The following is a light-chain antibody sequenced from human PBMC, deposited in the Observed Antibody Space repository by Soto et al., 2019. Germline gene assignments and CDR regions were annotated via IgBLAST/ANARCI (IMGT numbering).Light chain of an antibody. CDR1: SSDVGGYNY. CDR2: EVT. J-gene: IGLJ3*02. CDR3: SSYAGSNNFGV. V-gene: IGLV2-8*01. Sequence: QSDLTQPPSASGSPGQSVTISCTGTSSDVGGYNYVSWYQQHPGKAPKLMIYEVTKRPSGVPDRFSGSKSGNTASLTVSGLQAEDEADYYCSSYAGSNNFGVFGGGTQLTVL.